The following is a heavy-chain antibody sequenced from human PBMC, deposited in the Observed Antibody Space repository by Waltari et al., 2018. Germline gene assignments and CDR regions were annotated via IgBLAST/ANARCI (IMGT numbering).Heavy chain of an antibody. J-gene: IGHJ4*02. CDR1: GGSFSGYY. V-gene: IGHV4-34*01. Sequence: QVQLQQWGAGLLKPSETLSLPCAVYGGSFSGYYWSWNRQPPGKGLGWIGEINHSGSTNYNPSLKSRVTISVDTSKNQFSLKLSSVTAADTAVYYCASLYDSSAYPMVWGQGTLVTVSS. D-gene: IGHD3-22*01. CDR3: ASLYDSSAYPMV. CDR2: INHSGST.